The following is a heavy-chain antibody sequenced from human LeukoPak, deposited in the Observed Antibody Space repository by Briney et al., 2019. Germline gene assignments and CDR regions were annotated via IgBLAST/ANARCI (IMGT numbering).Heavy chain of an antibody. J-gene: IGHJ4*02. CDR2: MNPNSGKT. CDR1: GFTFSAYD. CDR3: ARVSQTPAYYYTSGYYYHGY. Sequence: ASVKVSCKASGFTFSAYDINWVRQAPGQGHEWMGWMNPNSGKTGSAQKFQGRVTMTRDTSINTAYMELSNLRSEDTAVYYCARVSQTPAYYYTSGYYYHGYWGQGTRVTVSS. V-gene: IGHV1-8*01. D-gene: IGHD3-22*01.